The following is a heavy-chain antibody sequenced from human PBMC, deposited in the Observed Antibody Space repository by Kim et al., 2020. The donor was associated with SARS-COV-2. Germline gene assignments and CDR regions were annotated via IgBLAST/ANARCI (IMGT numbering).Heavy chain of an antibody. CDR3: ASKGDYSDFDY. CDR1: GGSFSSYT. CDR2: IIPVFITA. V-gene: IGHV1-69*06. D-gene: IGHD4-4*01. J-gene: IGHJ4*02. Sequence: SVKVSCKASGGSFSSYTITWLRQAPGHGLEYLGGIIPVFITANYAQKFQGRVTIVADKSTSTVYMELSRLTPADTAMYYCASKGDYSDFDYWGQGTLVTVSS.